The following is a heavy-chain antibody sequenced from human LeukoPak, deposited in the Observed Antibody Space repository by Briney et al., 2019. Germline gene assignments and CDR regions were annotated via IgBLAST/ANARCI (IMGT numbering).Heavy chain of an antibody. D-gene: IGHD3-10*01. Sequence: PSETLSLTCTVSGYSISSGYYWGWIRQPPGKGLEWIGSIYHSGSTYYNPSLKSRVTISVDTSKNQFSLKLSSVTAADTAVYYCARDLRGEVDYWGQGTLVTVSS. CDR1: GYSISSGYY. V-gene: IGHV4-38-2*02. CDR2: IYHSGST. CDR3: ARDLRGEVDY. J-gene: IGHJ4*02.